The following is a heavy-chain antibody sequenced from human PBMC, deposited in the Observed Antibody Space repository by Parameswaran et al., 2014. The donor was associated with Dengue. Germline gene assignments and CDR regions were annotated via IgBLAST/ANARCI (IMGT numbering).Heavy chain of an antibody. V-gene: IGHV3-30*18. CDR2: ISYDGSNK. CDR3: AKEVRETYYYYGMDV. J-gene: IGHJ6*02. Sequence: MPGVRQMPGRGWEWVAVISYDGSNKYYADSVKGRFTISRDNSKNTLYLQMNSLRAEDTAVYYCAKEVRETYYYYGMDVWGQGTTVTVSS.